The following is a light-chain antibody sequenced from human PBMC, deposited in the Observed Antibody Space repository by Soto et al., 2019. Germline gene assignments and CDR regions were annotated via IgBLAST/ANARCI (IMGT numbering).Light chain of an antibody. Sequence: QSVLTQPASVSGSPGQSITISCIGTSSDIGTYNRVSWYQQPPGTAPKLIIYEVNSRPSGVPDRFSGSKSGNTASLIISGLQAEDEADYYCAAWDDSLKAFVFGTGTKVTVL. CDR1: SSDIGTYNR. J-gene: IGLJ1*01. CDR2: EVN. V-gene: IGLV2-18*01. CDR3: AAWDDSLKAFV.